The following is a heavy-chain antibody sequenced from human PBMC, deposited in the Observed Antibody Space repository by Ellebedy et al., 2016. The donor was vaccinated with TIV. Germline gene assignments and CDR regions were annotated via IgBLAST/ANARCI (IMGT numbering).Heavy chain of an antibody. V-gene: IGHV3-23*01. J-gene: IGHJ5*02. CDR1: GFIFSDYA. CDR2: ISGRGEST. D-gene: IGHD3-22*01. Sequence: GESLKISCATSGFIFSDYAISWVRQPPGKGLEWVSTISGRGESTFAADSVKGRFTISGDFSKRTVYLQMNSLRVEGTAVYFCATRGHSIGWFADWGQGTLVTVSS. CDR3: ATRGHSIGWFAD.